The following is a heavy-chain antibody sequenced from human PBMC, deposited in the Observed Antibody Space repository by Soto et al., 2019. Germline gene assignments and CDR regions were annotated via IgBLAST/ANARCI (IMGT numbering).Heavy chain of an antibody. J-gene: IGHJ4*02. Sequence: EVQLLESGGGLVQPGGSLRLSCAASGLTFSDYALTWVRQAPGKGLEWVSTISGSGDRTYYADSVKGRFTISRDKSKSTIFQQINSRRGEDTAVYYCVKDWGIDSSCICDYWGQGTLVTVSS. D-gene: IGHD2-2*01. CDR1: GLTFSDYA. V-gene: IGHV3-23*01. CDR2: ISGSGDRT. CDR3: VKDWGIDSSCICDY.